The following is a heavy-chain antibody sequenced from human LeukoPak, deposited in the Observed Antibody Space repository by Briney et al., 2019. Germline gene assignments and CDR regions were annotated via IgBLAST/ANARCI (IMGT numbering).Heavy chain of an antibody. V-gene: IGHV4-4*07. CDR1: GGSISSYY. Sequence: SETLSLTCTVSGGSISSYYWSWVRQPAGKGLEWIGRIYTSGSTNYNPSLKSRVTMSVDTSKNQFSLKLSSVTAADTAVYYCARGGSLWGGELLPTPFDYWGQGTLVTVSS. D-gene: IGHD3-10*01. CDR3: ARGGSLWGGELLPTPFDY. J-gene: IGHJ4*02. CDR2: IYTSGST.